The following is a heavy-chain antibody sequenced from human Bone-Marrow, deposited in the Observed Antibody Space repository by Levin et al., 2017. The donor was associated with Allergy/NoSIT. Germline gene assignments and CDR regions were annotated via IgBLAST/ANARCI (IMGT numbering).Heavy chain of an antibody. J-gene: IGHJ2*01. Sequence: PSETLSLTCYVSGYSISSSAWWNWVRQSPGKGLEWIGEMYHTGRATYNPSLKSRVSISVDKSKNEFSLRLTSVTAADTAIYYCARSYYFLSDNPGFFKYFDLWGRGTRIAVSS. D-gene: IGHD2/OR15-2a*01. V-gene: IGHV4/OR15-8*01. CDR3: ARSYYFLSDNPGFFKYFDL. CDR2: MYHTGRA. CDR1: GYSISSSAW.